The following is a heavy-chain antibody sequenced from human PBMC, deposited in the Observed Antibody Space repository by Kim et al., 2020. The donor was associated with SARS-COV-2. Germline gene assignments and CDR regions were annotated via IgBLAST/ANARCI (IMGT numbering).Heavy chain of an antibody. CDR3: ARLQRETFFGVVIYFDY. V-gene: IGHV4-59*01. CDR1: GGSISSYY. D-gene: IGHD3-3*01. J-gene: IGHJ4*02. CDR2: IYYSGST. Sequence: SETLSLTCTVSGGSISSYYWSWIRQPPGKGLEWIGYIYYSGSTNYNPSLKSRVTISVDTSKNQFSLKLSSVTAADTAVYYCARLQRETFFGVVIYFDYWGQGTLVTVSS.